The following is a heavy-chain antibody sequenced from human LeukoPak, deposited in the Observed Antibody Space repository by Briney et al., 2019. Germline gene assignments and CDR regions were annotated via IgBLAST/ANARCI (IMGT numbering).Heavy chain of an antibody. CDR2: INPSGGST. J-gene: IGHJ6*02. D-gene: IGHD5-18*01. CDR1: GYTFTSYH. V-gene: IGHV1-46*01. CDR3: ATDGDGSTAMVRGGMDV. Sequence: ASVKVSCKASGYTFTSYHMHWVRQAPGQGLEWMGIINPSGGSTSYAQKFQGRVSMTRDTSTSTVYMELSSLRSEDTAVYYCATDGDGSTAMVRGGMDVWGQGTTVTVSS.